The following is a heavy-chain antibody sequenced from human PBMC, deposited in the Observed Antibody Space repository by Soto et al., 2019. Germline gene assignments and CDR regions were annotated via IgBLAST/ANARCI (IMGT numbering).Heavy chain of an antibody. CDR3: ARDLYCSGGSCPRPFQH. J-gene: IGHJ1*01. CDR2: IIPIFGTA. D-gene: IGHD2-15*01. Sequence: QVQLVQSGAEVKKPGSSVKVSCKASGGTFSSYAISRVRQAPGQGLEWMGGIIPIFGTANYAQKFQGRVTITADESTSTAYMELSSLRSEDTAVYYCARDLYCSGGSCPRPFQHWGQGTLFTVSS. CDR1: GGTFSSYA. V-gene: IGHV1-69*01.